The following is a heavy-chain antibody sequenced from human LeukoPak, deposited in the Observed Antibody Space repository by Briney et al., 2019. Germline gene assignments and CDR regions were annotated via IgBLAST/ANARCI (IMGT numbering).Heavy chain of an antibody. J-gene: IGHJ4*02. Sequence: ASVKVSCKVSGYTLTELSMHWVRQAPGKGLEWMGGFDPEDGETIYAQKFQGRVTMTEDTSTDTAYMELSSLRSEDTAVYYCATAISGSSWYRYWGQGTLVTVSS. D-gene: IGHD6-13*01. CDR1: GYTLTELS. V-gene: IGHV1-24*01. CDR2: FDPEDGET. CDR3: ATAISGSSWYRY.